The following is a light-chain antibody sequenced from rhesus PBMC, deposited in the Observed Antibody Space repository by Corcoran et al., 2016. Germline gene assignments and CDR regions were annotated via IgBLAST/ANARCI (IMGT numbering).Light chain of an antibody. CDR2: EVY. CDR3: GSYTTTGYI. J-gene: IGLJ1*01. Sequence: QSAPTQPPSLSASPVQSVTISCTGTNNDGGGYDYFSWYQHLPDKAPKLLIYEVYKRPSGVSDRFSGSKSGNRASLTISGLRAEDEAVFVCGSYTTTGYIFGSGTRLTV. CDR1: NNDGGGYDY. V-gene: IGLV2S7*01.